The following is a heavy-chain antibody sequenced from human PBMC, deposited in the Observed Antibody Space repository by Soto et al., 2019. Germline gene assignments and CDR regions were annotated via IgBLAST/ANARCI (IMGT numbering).Heavy chain of an antibody. J-gene: IGHJ3*02. Sequence: SETLSLTCTVSGGSISSSSYYWGWIRQPPGKGLEWIGSIYYSGSTYYNPSLKSRVTISVDTSKNQFSLKLSSVTAADTAVYYCARRPYDYIWGSYRPRGAAFDIWGQGTMVTVSS. CDR2: IYYSGST. CDR1: GGSISSSSYY. V-gene: IGHV4-39*01. D-gene: IGHD3-16*02. CDR3: ARRPYDYIWGSYRPRGAAFDI.